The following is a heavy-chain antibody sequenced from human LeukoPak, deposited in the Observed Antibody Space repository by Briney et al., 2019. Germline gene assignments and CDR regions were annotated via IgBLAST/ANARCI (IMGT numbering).Heavy chain of an antibody. Sequence: GGSLRLSCAASGFTFITYSMDWVRQAPGKGLEWVSSISGSSTYIYYAESVKGRFTISRDNAKNSLFLQMNSLRAEDTAVYYCARDFTGYSDIWGQGTLVTVSS. CDR1: GFTFITYS. D-gene: IGHD5-12*01. CDR2: ISGSSTYI. V-gene: IGHV3-21*01. CDR3: ARDFTGYSDI. J-gene: IGHJ4*02.